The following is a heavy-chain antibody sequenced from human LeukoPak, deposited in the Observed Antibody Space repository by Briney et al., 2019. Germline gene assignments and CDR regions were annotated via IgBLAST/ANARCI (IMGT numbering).Heavy chain of an antibody. CDR2: INHSGST. CDR1: GGSFSGYY. CDR3: ARGRADSGSYYGPYYFDY. Sequence: SETLSLTCAVYGGSFSGYYWSWIRQPPGKGLEWIGEINHSGSTNYNPSLKSRVTISVDTSKNQFSLKLSSVTAADTAVYYCARGRADSGSYYGPYYFDYWGQGTLVTVSS. V-gene: IGHV4-34*01. D-gene: IGHD1-26*01. J-gene: IGHJ4*02.